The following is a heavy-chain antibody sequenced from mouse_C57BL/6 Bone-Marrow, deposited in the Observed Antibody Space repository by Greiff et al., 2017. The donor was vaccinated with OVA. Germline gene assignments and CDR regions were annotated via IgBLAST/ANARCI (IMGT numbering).Heavy chain of an antibody. CDR1: GFSLTSYA. CDR2: IWTGGGT. D-gene: IGHD2-5*01. Sequence: VKLQESGPGLVAPSQSLSITCTVSGFSLTSYAISWVRQPPGKGLEWLGVIWTGGGTNYNSALKSRLSISKDNSKSQVFLKMNSLQTDDTARYYCARSEAYYSNYGAFDYWGQGTTLTVSS. CDR3: ARSEAYYSNYGAFDY. V-gene: IGHV2-9-1*01. J-gene: IGHJ2*01.